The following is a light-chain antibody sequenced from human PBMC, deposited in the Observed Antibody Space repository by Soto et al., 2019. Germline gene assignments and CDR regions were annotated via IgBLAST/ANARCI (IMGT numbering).Light chain of an antibody. CDR3: QQYNHWPPIT. CDR2: GAS. Sequence: LVLTQSPVTLSLSPGERATLSCTASQSVRRSSLAWYQQTPGQAPRLLIYGASTRATNVSARFSGSGSGTEFTLTISSLQSEDFALYYCQQYNHWPPITFGPGTRLEI. J-gene: IGKJ5*01. V-gene: IGKV3-15*01. CDR1: QSVRRS.